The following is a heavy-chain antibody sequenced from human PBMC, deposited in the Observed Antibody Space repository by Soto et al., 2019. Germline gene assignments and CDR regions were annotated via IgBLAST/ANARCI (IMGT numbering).Heavy chain of an antibody. CDR1: GFTFSSYS. CDR3: ARLVVAATLEWFDP. D-gene: IGHD2-15*01. J-gene: IGHJ5*02. CDR2: ISSSSSYI. V-gene: IGHV3-21*01. Sequence: PGGSLRLSCAASGFTFSSYSMDWVRQAPGKGLEWVSSISSSSSYIYYADSVKGRFTISRDNAKNSLYLQMNSLRAEDTAVYYCARLVVAATLEWFDPWGQGTLVTVSS.